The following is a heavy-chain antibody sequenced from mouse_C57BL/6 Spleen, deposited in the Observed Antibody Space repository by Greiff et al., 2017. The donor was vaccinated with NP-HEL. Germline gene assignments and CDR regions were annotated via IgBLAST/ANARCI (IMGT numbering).Heavy chain of an antibody. CDR3: ASWHYGSSYGYFDV. J-gene: IGHJ1*03. V-gene: IGHV1-52*01. CDR2: IDPSDSET. Sequence: QVQLQQPGAELVRPGSSVKLSCKASGYTFTSYWMHWVKQRPIQGLEWIGNIDPSDSETHYNQKFKDKATLTVDKSSSTAYMQLSSLTSEDSAVYYCASWHYGSSYGYFDVWGTGTTVTVSS. CDR1: GYTFTSYW. D-gene: IGHD1-1*01.